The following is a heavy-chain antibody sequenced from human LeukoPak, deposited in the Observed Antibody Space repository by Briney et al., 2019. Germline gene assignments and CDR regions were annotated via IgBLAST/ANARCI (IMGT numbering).Heavy chain of an antibody. D-gene: IGHD3-22*01. J-gene: IGHJ3*02. CDR1: GYTFTSYA. CDR3: ARFLDYYDSSGYALNAFDI. Sequence: SVKVSCKASGYTFTSYAISWERQAPGQGLEWMGRIIPILGIANYAQKFHGRVTITADKSTSTAYMELSSLRSEDTAVYYCARFLDYYDSSGYALNAFDIWGQGTMVTVSS. V-gene: IGHV1-69*04. CDR2: IIPILGIA.